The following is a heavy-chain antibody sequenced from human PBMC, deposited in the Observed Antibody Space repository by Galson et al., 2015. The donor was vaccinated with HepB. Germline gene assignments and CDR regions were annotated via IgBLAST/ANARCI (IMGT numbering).Heavy chain of an antibody. Sequence: SVKVSCKASGGTFSSYAISWVRQAPGQGLEWMGGIIPIFGTANYAQKFQGRVTITADESTSTAYMELSSLRSEDTAVYYCARDAGEGDGYSEFDYWGQGTLVTVSS. J-gene: IGHJ4*02. D-gene: IGHD5-24*01. CDR2: IIPIFGTA. V-gene: IGHV1-69*13. CDR3: ARDAGEGDGYSEFDY. CDR1: GGTFSSYA.